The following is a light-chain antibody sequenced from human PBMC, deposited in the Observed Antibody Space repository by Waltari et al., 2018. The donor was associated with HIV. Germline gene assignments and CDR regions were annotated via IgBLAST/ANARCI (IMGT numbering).Light chain of an antibody. CDR3: AAWDDDSLSGV. CDR2: RNN. CDR1: SSNLGFRF. V-gene: IGLV1-47*01. J-gene: IGLJ2*01. Sequence: QSVLTQPPSASGTPGQRVTLSCARSSSNLGFRFIYWYQQFPGRAPKLLIYRNNQRPSGVPDRFSGSKSGTSASLAISGLRSEDEADYYCAAWDDDSLSGVFGGGTKLTVL.